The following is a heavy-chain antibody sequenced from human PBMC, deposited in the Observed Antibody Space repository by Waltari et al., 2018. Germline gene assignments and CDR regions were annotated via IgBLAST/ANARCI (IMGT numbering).Heavy chain of an antibody. Sequence: EVQLVESGGGLVQPGGSLRLSCEASGFTSSDFYMHWVGQAQGKGLEWVGVIRNKAKSYTTDYGAAVKGRFTISRDSSKNTLYLQMSSLKTEDTAVYYCSKLYPSGGYWGQGVLVTVSS. CDR3: SKLYPSGGY. CDR1: GFTSSDFY. J-gene: IGHJ4*02. V-gene: IGHV3-72*01. D-gene: IGHD1-1*01. CDR2: IRNKAKSYTT.